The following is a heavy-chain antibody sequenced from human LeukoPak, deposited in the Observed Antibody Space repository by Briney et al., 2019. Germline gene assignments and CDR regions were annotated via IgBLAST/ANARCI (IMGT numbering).Heavy chain of an antibody. Sequence: PSETLSLTCTVSGGSLSSSSYYWGWIRQPPGKGLEWIGSIYYSGSTYYNPSLKSRVTISVDTSKNQFSLKLSSVTAADTAVYYCARVGYCSSTSCYLLRHFDLWGRGTLVTVSS. J-gene: IGHJ2*01. CDR3: ARVGYCSSTSCYLLRHFDL. CDR2: IYYSGST. CDR1: GGSLSSSSYY. V-gene: IGHV4-39*07. D-gene: IGHD2-2*01.